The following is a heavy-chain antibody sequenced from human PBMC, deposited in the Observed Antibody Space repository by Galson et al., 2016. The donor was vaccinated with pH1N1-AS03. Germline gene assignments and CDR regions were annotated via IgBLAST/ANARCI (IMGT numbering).Heavy chain of an antibody. CDR1: GYTFTTYD. D-gene: IGHD2-15*01. CDR3: ARGVVDCSGPACSGTLRFDP. CDR2: MNPDSGNT. V-gene: IGHV1-8*03. J-gene: IGHJ5*02. Sequence: SGYTFTTYDINWVRQAPGQGLEWMGWMNPDSGNTGYAPSFQGRVTITRDTSISTAYMELSSLRSEDTAVYYCARGVVDCSGPACSGTLRFDPWGQGTRVTVSS.